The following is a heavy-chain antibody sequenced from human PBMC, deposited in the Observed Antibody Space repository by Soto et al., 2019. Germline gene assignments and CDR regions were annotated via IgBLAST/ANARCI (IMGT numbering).Heavy chain of an antibody. CDR1: GFTFSSYG. J-gene: IGHJ2*01. D-gene: IGHD5-18*01. Sequence: GGSLRLSCAASGFTFSSYGMHWVRQAPGKGLEWVAVIWYVGSNKYYADSVKGRFTISRDNSKNTLYLQMNSLRAEDTAVYYCARDPLWGTAMVLWYFDLWGRGTLVTVSS. CDR2: IWYVGSNK. V-gene: IGHV3-33*01. CDR3: ARDPLWGTAMVLWYFDL.